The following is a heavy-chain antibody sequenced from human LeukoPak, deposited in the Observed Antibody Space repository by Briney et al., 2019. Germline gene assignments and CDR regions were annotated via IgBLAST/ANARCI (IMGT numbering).Heavy chain of an antibody. D-gene: IGHD3-22*01. CDR2: IISDGSIA. Sequence: GGSLRLSCAASGFTFSSYWMHWVRQAPGKGLVWVSRIISDGSIATYADSVKGRFTISRDNAKNTLYLQMNSLRAEDTAVYYCARVVYYYDSSGYPGAFDIWGQGTMVTVSS. V-gene: IGHV3-74*01. J-gene: IGHJ3*02. CDR1: GFTFSSYW. CDR3: ARVVYYYDSSGYPGAFDI.